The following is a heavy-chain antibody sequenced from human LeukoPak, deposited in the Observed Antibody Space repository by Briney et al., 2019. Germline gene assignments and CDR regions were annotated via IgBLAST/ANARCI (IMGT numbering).Heavy chain of an antibody. CDR3: AKWRDYDILTGYYDSDY. CDR2: IVGSGSST. CDR1: GFTFRNYA. J-gene: IGHJ4*02. D-gene: IGHD3-9*01. Sequence: GGSLRLSCAASGFTFRNYAMSWVRQAPGKGLEWVSAIVGSGSSTYYADSVKGRFTISRDNSKNTLYLQLNRLRAEDTAVYYCAKWRDYDILTGYYDSDYWGQGTLVTVSS. V-gene: IGHV3-23*01.